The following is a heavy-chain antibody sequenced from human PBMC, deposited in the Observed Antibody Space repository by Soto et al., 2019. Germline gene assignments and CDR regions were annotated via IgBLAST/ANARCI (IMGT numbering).Heavy chain of an antibody. CDR2: MSGSGGTT. D-gene: IGHD6-13*01. V-gene: IGHV3-23*01. CDR1: GFMFSNYA. Sequence: EVQLLESGGGLVQSGGSLRLSCAASGFMFSNYAMSWVRQAPGKGLEWVSSMSGSGGTTYYADSVKGRFTISRDNSKNTLYLQMNSLRAEDTAVYFCAKYASGSWFLLDYWGQGTLVTVSS. CDR3: AKYASGSWFLLDY. J-gene: IGHJ4*02.